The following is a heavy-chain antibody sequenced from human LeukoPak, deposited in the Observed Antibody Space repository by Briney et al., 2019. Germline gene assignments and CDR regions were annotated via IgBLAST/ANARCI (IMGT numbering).Heavy chain of an antibody. CDR2: IKQDGSEK. J-gene: IGHJ4*01. Sequence: GGSLRLSCAASGFTFSSYWMSWVRQAPGKGLEWVANIKQDGSEKYYVDSVKGRFTISRDNAKNSLYLQMNSLRAEDTAVYYCARPEAVAGTHYFDYWGHGTLVTVSS. D-gene: IGHD6-19*01. CDR1: GFTFSSYW. V-gene: IGHV3-7*01. CDR3: ARPEAVAGTHYFDY.